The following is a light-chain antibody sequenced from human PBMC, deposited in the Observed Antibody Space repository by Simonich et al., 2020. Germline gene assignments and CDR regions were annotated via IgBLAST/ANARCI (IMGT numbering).Light chain of an antibody. Sequence: QSVLTQPPSASGTPGQRVTISCSGSSSNIGSNYGYLYPQLPGTAPKLLIFRNNQRPSGVPDRFSGSKSGTSASLAISGLRSEDEADYYCAAWDDSLSGWVFGGGTKLTVL. CDR3: AAWDDSLSGWV. J-gene: IGLJ3*02. CDR1: SSNIGSNY. V-gene: IGLV1-47*01. CDR2: RNN.